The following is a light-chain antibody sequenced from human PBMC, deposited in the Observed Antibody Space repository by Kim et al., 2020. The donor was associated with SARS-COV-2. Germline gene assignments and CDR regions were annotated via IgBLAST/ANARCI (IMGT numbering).Light chain of an antibody. CDR2: GKD. Sequence: SSELTQDPAVSVALGQTVRITCQGDSLRSYHASWYQQKPGQAPLLVIFGKDNRPSGIPDRFSGSSSGNTASLTITGAQAEDEADYYCNSRDSNGDHFLFG. CDR1: SLRSYH. CDR3: NSRDSNGDHFL. J-gene: IGLJ1*01. V-gene: IGLV3-19*01.